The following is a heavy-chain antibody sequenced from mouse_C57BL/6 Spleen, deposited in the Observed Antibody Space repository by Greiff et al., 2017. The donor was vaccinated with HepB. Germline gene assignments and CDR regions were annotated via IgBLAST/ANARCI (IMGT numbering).Heavy chain of an antibody. V-gene: IGHV1-4*01. Sequence: QVQLQQSGADLARPGASVTMSCKASGYTFTSYTMHWVQQRPGQGLEWIGYISPSSGYTKYNQKFKDKATLTADKSSSTAYMQQSSLTSEDAAVYYCARSDGYDGYWYFDGWGTVTTVTVSS. J-gene: IGHJ1*03. CDR2: ISPSSGYT. CDR1: GYTFTSYT. D-gene: IGHD2-2*01. CDR3: ARSDGYDGYWYFDG.